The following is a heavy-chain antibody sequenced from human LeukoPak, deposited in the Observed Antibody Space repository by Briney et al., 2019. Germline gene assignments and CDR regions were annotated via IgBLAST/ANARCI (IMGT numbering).Heavy chain of an antibody. CDR1: RYSISSGYY. CDR3: ALNDPNSSGYSSNAFDI. V-gene: IGHV4-38-2*02. D-gene: IGHD3-22*01. CDR2: IYHSGST. J-gene: IGHJ3*02. Sequence: SETLSLTCTVSRYSISSGYYWGWIRQPPGKGLEWIGSIYHSGSTYYNPSLKSRVTISVDTSKNQFSLKLSSVTAADTAVYYCALNDPNSSGYSSNAFDIWGQGTMVTVSS.